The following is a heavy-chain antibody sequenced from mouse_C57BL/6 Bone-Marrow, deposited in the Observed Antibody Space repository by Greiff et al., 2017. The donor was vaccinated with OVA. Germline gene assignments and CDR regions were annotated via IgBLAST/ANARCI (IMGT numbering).Heavy chain of an antibody. V-gene: IGHV1-53*01. D-gene: IGHD3-1*01. CDR3: ARSGYFMDY. Sequence: VQLQQPGTELVKPGASVKLSCKASGYTFTSYWMYWVQQSPGQGLEWIGNINPSNGGTNYNEKFKSKATLTVAKSTSTAYMQLSSLTSEDSAIYYYARSGYFMDYWGQGTSVTVSS. CDR2: INPSNGGT. CDR1: GYTFTSYW. J-gene: IGHJ4*01.